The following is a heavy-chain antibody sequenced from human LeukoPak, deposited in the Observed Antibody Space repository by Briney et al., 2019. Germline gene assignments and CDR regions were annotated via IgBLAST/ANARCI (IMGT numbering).Heavy chain of an antibody. J-gene: IGHJ3*02. D-gene: IGHD3-16*01. CDR2: ISSSSSTI. Sequence: GGSLRLSCAASGFTFSSYSMNWVRQAPGKGLEWVSYISSSSSTIYCADSVKGRFTISRDNAKNSLYLQMNSLRDEDTAVYYCARGLKRVGGFDIWGQGTMVTVSS. V-gene: IGHV3-48*02. CDR3: ARGLKRVGGFDI. CDR1: GFTFSSYS.